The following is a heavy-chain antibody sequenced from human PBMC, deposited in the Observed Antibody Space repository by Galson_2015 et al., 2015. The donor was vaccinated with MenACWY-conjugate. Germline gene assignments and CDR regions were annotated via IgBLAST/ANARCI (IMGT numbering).Heavy chain of an antibody. D-gene: IGHD3-22*01. V-gene: IGHV3-21*01. CDR2: ISSSSSYI. Sequence: SLRLSCAASGFTFSSYWMSWVRQAPGKGLEWVSSISSSSSYIYYADSVKGRFTISRDNAKNSLYLQMNSLRAEDTAVYYCARDYYDSSGYSSVDDYWGQGTLVTVSS. CDR3: ARDYYDSSGYSSVDDY. J-gene: IGHJ4*02. CDR1: GFTFSSYW.